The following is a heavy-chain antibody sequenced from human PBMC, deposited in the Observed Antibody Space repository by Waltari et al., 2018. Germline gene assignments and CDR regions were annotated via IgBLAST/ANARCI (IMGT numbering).Heavy chain of an antibody. CDR2: IWYDGSKK. D-gene: IGHD6-19*01. CDR3: ARTGNGHSSGWYSGDY. V-gene: IGHV3-33*01. CDR1: GFTFSSYG. J-gene: IGHJ4*02. Sequence: QVQLVESGGGVVQPGRSLRLSCAASGFTFSSYGMHWVRQAPDKGLGWVAIIWYDGSKKYYADSVKGRFTISKDNSNNTLYLQMNSLRAEDTAVYYCARTGNGHSSGWYSGDYWGQGTLVTVSS.